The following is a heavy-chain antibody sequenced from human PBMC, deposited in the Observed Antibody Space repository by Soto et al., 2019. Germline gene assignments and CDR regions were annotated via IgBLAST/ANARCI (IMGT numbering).Heavy chain of an antibody. J-gene: IGHJ6*03. Sequence: QVQLVQSGAEVKKPGASVKVSCKASGYTFTSYDINWVRQATGQGLEWMGWMNPNSGNTGYAQKFQGRVNMTRNTSISTAYMELSSLRSEDTAVYYCARGPPGYDFWSGYYNYYYYYYMDVWGKGTTVTVSS. D-gene: IGHD3-3*01. V-gene: IGHV1-8*01. CDR1: GYTFTSYD. CDR2: MNPNSGNT. CDR3: ARGPPGYDFWSGYYNYYYYYYMDV.